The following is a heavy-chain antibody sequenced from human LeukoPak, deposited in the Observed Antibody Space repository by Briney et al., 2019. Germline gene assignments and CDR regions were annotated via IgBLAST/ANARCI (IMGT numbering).Heavy chain of an antibody. CDR3: ARDRIRGAPDYFDY. J-gene: IGHJ4*02. CDR2: VAYDGSIA. V-gene: IGHV3-30*03. CDR1: GFTFSNYA. Sequence: PGRSLRLSCAASGFTFSNYAMHWARQAPGKGLDWVAVVAYDGSIAYYADSVRGRFTISRDDSKNTLYLQMNSLRTEDTAVYYCARDRIRGAPDYFDYWGQGTLVTVSS. D-gene: IGHD3-10*01.